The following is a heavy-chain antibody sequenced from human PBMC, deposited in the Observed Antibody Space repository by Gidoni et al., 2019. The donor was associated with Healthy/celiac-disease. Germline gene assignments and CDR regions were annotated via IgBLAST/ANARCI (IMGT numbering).Heavy chain of an antibody. CDR1: GGSISSYY. V-gene: IGHV4-59*01. D-gene: IGHD3-3*01. CDR2: IYYSGST. Sequence: QVQLQESGPGLVKPSETLSLTCTVSGGSISSYYWSWIRQPPGKGLEWIGYIYYSGSTNYNPSLKSRVTISVDTSKNQFSLKLSSVTAADTAVYYCARGSFGVVITDRNYYYYGMDVWGQGTTVTVSS. CDR3: ARGSFGVVITDRNYYYYGMDV. J-gene: IGHJ6*02.